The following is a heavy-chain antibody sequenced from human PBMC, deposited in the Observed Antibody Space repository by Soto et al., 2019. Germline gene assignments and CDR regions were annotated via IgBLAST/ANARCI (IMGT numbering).Heavy chain of an antibody. Sequence: EVQLVESGGGVVQPGGSLKLSCAASGFTFSGSAMHWVRQASGKGLEWVGRIRSKANSYANEYAASVKGRFTISREDSKSTAYLQMNSLKTEDTAVYYCVAYCISTSCSAGRFTNWFDPWGQGALVTVSS. CDR1: GFTFSGSA. V-gene: IGHV3-73*01. D-gene: IGHD2-2*01. CDR2: IRSKANSYAN. J-gene: IGHJ5*02. CDR3: VAYCISTSCSAGRFTNWFDP.